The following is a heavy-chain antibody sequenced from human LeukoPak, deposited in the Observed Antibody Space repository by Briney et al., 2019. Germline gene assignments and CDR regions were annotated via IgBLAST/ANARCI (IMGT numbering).Heavy chain of an antibody. CDR3: ARGPEYNNGRVHRWFDP. D-gene: IGHD1-14*01. V-gene: IGHV4-59*01. J-gene: IGHJ5*02. Sequence: PSETLSLTCTVSGGSISSYYWSWIRQPPGKGLEWIGYIYYSGSTNYNPSLKSRVNISVDTSKNQFSLKLSSVTAADTAVYYCARGPEYNNGRVHRWFDPWGQGTLVTVSS. CDR2: IYYSGST. CDR1: GGSISSYY.